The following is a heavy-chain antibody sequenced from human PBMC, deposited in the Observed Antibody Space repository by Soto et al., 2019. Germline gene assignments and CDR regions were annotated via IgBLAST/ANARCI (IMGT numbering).Heavy chain of an antibody. V-gene: IGHV4-59*01. CDR1: GGSISSYY. CDR3: ARGYCSSTICYIWDNWFDP. CDR2: IYYSGRT. J-gene: IGHJ5*02. D-gene: IGHD2-2*02. Sequence: PSETLSLTCTVSGGSISSYYWSWIRQPPGKGLEWIGYIYYSGRTNYNPSIKSRVTISVDTSKNQFSLKLSSVTAADTAVYYCARGYCSSTICYIWDNWFDPWGQGTLVTVSS.